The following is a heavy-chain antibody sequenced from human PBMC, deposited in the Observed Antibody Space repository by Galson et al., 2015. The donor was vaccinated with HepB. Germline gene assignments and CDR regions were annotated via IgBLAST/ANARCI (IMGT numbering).Heavy chain of an antibody. CDR1: GYTLTAYA. J-gene: IGHJ4*02. D-gene: IGHD6-6*01. CDR3: ARDWSDDLAALIY. CDR2: INTGSGRT. Sequence: SVKVSCKASGYTLTAYAMHWVRQAPGQRLEWMGWINTGSGRTKYSQKLQGRVTITRDTSASTAYMELNRLRSEDTAIYYCARDWSDDLAALIYWGQGTLVTVSS. V-gene: IGHV1-3*04.